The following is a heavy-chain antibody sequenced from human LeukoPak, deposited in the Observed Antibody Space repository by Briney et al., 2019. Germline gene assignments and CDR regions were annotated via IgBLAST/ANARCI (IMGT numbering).Heavy chain of an antibody. Sequence: KTGGSLRLSCAASGFTFSNAWMSWVRQAPGKGLEWVGRIKSKTDGGTTDYAAPVRGRFTISRDDSKNTLYLQMNSLKTEDTAVYYCTPAWGGTLDYWGQGTLVTVSS. J-gene: IGHJ4*02. CDR3: TPAWGGTLDY. V-gene: IGHV3-15*01. D-gene: IGHD1-14*01. CDR1: GFTFSNAW. CDR2: IKSKTDGGTT.